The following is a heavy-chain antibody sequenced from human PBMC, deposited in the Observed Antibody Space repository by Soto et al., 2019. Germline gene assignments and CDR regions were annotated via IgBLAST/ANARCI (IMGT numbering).Heavy chain of an antibody. J-gene: IGHJ3*01. V-gene: IGHV2-5*05. Sequence: QITLEESGPTLVKPAETLTLTCTFSGFSLNTGTAAVGWIRRSPGKALQWVAIIYWDNDKRYGPSLRPRLDISKDTSENQVVLTMTNMDPADTGTYYCAHLTLTYGGIDGDDAFDFWGQGTMVTVS. CDR3: AHLTLTYGGIDGDDAFDF. CDR2: IYWDNDK. D-gene: IGHD2-21*01. CDR1: GFSLNTGTAA.